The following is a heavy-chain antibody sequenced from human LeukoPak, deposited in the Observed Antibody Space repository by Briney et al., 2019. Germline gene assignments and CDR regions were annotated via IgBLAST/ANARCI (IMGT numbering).Heavy chain of an antibody. Sequence: SETLSLTCTVSGGSISSHYWSWIRQPPGKGLEWIGYIYYSGSTNYNPSLKSRVAISVDTSKHQFALKLSSVTAADTAVYYCAGLNCSSTSCYYYYYMDVWGKGTTVTVSS. CDR1: GGSISSHY. V-gene: IGHV4-59*11. CDR2: IYYSGST. D-gene: IGHD2-2*01. CDR3: AGLNCSSTSCYYYYYMDV. J-gene: IGHJ6*03.